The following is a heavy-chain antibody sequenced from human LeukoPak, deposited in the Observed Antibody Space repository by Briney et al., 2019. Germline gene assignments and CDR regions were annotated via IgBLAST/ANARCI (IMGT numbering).Heavy chain of an antibody. D-gene: IGHD3-22*01. J-gene: IGHJ6*03. V-gene: IGHV3-53*01. CDR3: ASETYYYDIGCAHYYYYMDV. CDR2: IYSVVTT. CDR1: GLTVTSNY. Sequence: PGGSLRLSCVASGLTVTSNYITGVSHTPEKGLQWVLLIYSVVTTAYADSAKGRFTLSRDNSKNTLYLQMNGLRAEDTAAYYCASETYYYDIGCAHYYYYMDVWGKGTTVTVSS.